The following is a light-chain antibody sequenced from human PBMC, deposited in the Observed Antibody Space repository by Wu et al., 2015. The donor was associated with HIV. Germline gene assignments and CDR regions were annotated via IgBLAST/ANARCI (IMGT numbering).Light chain of an antibody. CDR3: QKYNTAPWT. J-gene: IGKJ1*01. CDR2: AAS. V-gene: IGKV1-6*01. Sequence: AIQMTQSPSSLSASVGDRVTITCRASQGIRNDLGWYQQKPGKAPKLLIYAASTLQSGVPSGFSGSGSGTDFTLTISSLQPEDVATYYCQKYNTAPWTFGQGTKVEMK. CDR1: QGIRND.